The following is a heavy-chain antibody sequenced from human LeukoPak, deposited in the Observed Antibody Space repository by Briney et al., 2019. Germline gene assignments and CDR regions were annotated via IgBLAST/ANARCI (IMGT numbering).Heavy chain of an antibody. V-gene: IGHV4-34*01. J-gene: IGHJ4*02. D-gene: IGHD3-22*01. CDR3: ARRCFDTSGWLFDY. CDR2: INGNGSS. Sequence: SETLSLTCAVYGGSFSGYYWSWIRQPPGKGLEWIGEINGNGSSNYNPSVKSRVAISVDTSKNQFSLKLTSVTAADTAVYYCARRCFDTSGWLFDYWGQGTLVTVSS. CDR1: GGSFSGYY.